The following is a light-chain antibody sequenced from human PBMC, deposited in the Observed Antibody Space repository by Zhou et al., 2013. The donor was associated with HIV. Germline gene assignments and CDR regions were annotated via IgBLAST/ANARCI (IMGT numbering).Light chain of an antibody. J-gene: IGKJ1*01. CDR1: QGISSY. Sequence: AIRLTQSPSSLSASTGDRVTITCRASQGISSYLAWYQQKPGKAPKLLIYAASTLQSGVPSRFSGSGSGTEFTLTISSLQPEDFAAYYCQQVHTFPPTFGQGTKLEIK. V-gene: IGKV1-8*01. CDR3: QQVHTFPPT. CDR2: AAS.